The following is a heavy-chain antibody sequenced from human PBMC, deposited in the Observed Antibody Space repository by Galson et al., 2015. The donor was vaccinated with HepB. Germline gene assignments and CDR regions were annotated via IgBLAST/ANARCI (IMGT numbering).Heavy chain of an antibody. D-gene: IGHD5-18*01. Sequence: SETLSLTCTVSTGSISSYYWSWIRQPPGKGLEWIGYIYYIGNTNYNPSLKSRVTTSVDMSKNQFSLKLSSVTAADTAVYYCARPHRYSYGYDYWGQGTLVTVSP. CDR3: ARPHRYSYGYDY. V-gene: IGHV4-59*08. J-gene: IGHJ4*02. CDR1: TGSISSYY. CDR2: IYYIGNT.